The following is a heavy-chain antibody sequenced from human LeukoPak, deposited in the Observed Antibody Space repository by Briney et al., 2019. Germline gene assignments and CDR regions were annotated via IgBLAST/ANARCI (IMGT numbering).Heavy chain of an antibody. J-gene: IGHJ4*02. CDR2: INHSGST. D-gene: IGHD3-10*01. CDR1: GGSFSGYY. Sequence: PSETLSLTCAVYGGSFSGYYWSWIRQPPGKGLEWIGEINHSGSTNYNPSLKSRVTISVDTSTNQFSLRLSSVTAADTAVYYCASGMVRGLAPVVLDYWGQGTLVTVSS. V-gene: IGHV4-34*01. CDR3: ASGMVRGLAPVVLDY.